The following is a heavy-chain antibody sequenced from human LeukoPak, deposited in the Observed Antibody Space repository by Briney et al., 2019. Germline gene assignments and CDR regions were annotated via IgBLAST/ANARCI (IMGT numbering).Heavy chain of an antibody. CDR2: IDTNTGNP. Sequence: ASVKVSCKASGYTLTNYALNWVRQAPGQGLEWMGWIDTNTGNPTYAQGFTGRFVFSLDTSVNTAYLQISSLKAEDTAIYYCARVQGYCSTTSCYPHYWGQGTLVTISS. J-gene: IGHJ4*02. D-gene: IGHD2-2*01. CDR1: GYTLTNYA. CDR3: ARVQGYCSTTSCYPHY. V-gene: IGHV7-4-1*02.